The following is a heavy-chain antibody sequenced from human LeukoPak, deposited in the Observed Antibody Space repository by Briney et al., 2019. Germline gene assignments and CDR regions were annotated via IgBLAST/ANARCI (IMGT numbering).Heavy chain of an antibody. Sequence: GGSLRLSCAASGFTFSSYSMNWVRQAPGKGLEWVSSISSSSSYIYYADSMKGRFTISRDNAKNSLYLQMNSLRAEDTAVYYCARDMVRGVTTTVNWFDPWGQGTLVTVSS. CDR1: GFTFSSYS. J-gene: IGHJ5*02. CDR3: ARDMVRGVTTTVNWFDP. V-gene: IGHV3-21*01. CDR2: ISSSSSYI. D-gene: IGHD3-10*01.